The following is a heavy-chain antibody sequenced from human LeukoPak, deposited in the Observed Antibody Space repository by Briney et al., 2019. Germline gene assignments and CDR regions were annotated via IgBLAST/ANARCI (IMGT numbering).Heavy chain of an antibody. CDR3: AGDRPGVVAAAPHY. CDR2: ISGSGGST. CDR1: GFTFSSYA. Sequence: GGSLRLSCAASGFTFSSYAMSWVRQAPGKGLEWVSAISGSGGSTYYADSVKGRFTISRDNSKNTLYLQMNSLRAEDTAVYYCAGDRPGVVAAAPHYWGQGTLVTVSS. J-gene: IGHJ4*02. V-gene: IGHV3-23*01. D-gene: IGHD3-3*01.